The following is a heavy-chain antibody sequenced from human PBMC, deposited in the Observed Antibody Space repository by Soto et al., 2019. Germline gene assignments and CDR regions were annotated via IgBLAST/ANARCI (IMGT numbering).Heavy chain of an antibody. V-gene: IGHV1-46*01. CDR2: ISPDGGRT. J-gene: IGHJ4*02. Sequence: ASVKVSCKASGYTFTSYGISWVRQAPGQGLEWMGIISPDGGRTSYAQKFQGRVTMTRDTSTGTVYMELSSLRSEDTAVYYCATRDPGHYWGQGTLVTISS. CDR3: ATRDPGHY. CDR1: GYTFTSYG.